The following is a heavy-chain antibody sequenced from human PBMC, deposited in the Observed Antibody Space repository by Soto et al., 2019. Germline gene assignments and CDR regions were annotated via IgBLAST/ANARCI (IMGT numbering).Heavy chain of an antibody. D-gene: IGHD4-17*01. CDR3: AKGTTSDDYGDYGEVSWFDP. J-gene: IGHJ5*02. Sequence: GGSLRLSCAASGFTFSSYAMSWVRQAPGKGLEWVSAISGSGGSTYYADSVKGRFTISRDNSKNTLYLQMNSLRAEDTAVYYCAKGTTSDDYGDYGEVSWFDPWGQGTLVTVSS. CDR2: ISGSGGST. V-gene: IGHV3-23*01. CDR1: GFTFSSYA.